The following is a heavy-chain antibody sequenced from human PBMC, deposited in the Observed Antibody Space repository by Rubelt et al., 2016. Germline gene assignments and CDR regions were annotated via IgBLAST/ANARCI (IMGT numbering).Heavy chain of an antibody. J-gene: IGHJ3*02. CDR2: IIPILGIA. CDR1: GGTFSSYA. CDR3: ARGSWFRGAFDI. Sequence: LVQSGAEVKKPGSSVKVSCKASGGTFSSYAISWVRQAPGQGLEWMGRIIPILGIANYAQKFQGRVTITADKSTSTAYMELSSLRSEDTAVYYCARGSWFRGAFDIWGQGTRVTVSS. V-gene: IGHV1-69*04. D-gene: IGHD6-13*01.